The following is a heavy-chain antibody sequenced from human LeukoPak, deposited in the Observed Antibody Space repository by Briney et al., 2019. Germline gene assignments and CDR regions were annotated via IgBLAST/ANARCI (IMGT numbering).Heavy chain of an antibody. V-gene: IGHV1-8*01. CDR3: ARSPKYYYDSSGYYGMDV. D-gene: IGHD3-22*01. CDR1: GHSFTSCG. Sequence: GASVKVSCKASGHSFTSCGINWVRQATGQGLEWMGWMNPNSGNTGYAQKFQGRVTMTRNTSISTAYMELSSLRSEDTAVYYCARSPKYYYDSSGYYGMDVWGQGTTVTVSS. CDR2: MNPNSGNT. J-gene: IGHJ6*02.